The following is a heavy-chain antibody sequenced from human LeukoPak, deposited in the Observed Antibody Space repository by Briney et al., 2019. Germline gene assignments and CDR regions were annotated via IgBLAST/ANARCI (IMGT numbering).Heavy chain of an antibody. CDR2: ISSSSIYI. V-gene: IGHV3-21*01. D-gene: IGHD6-25*01. J-gene: IGHJ3*02. CDR1: GFTFSSYS. CDR3: ARGGRDAFDI. Sequence: PGGSLRLSCAASGFTFSSYSMNWVRQASGKGLEWVSFISSSSIYISYADSMKGRFAISRDNAKDSLYLQMNSLRAEDTAMYYCARGGRDAFDIWGQGTMATVSS.